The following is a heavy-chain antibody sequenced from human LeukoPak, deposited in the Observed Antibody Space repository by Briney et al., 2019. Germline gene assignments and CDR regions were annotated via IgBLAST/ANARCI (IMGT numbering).Heavy chain of an antibody. J-gene: IGHJ4*02. CDR3: AGAFLQL. V-gene: IGHV3-30*02. CDR2: IRYDGTNK. CDR1: GFTFSGSG. Sequence: GGSLRLSCAASGFTFSGSGMHWVRQAPGKGLEWVAFIRYDGTNKYYADSVKGRFTISRDNSKNTLYLQLNSLRAEDTAVYFCAGAFLQLWGQGTLVTVSS. D-gene: IGHD1-1*01.